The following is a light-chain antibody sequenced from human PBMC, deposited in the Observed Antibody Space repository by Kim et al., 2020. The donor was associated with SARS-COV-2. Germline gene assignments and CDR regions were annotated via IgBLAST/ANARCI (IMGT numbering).Light chain of an antibody. Sequence: SPGERATLPCRASQSVTSSYLAWYQQKPGQAPRLLVYGTSSRATGIPDRFSGSGSGTDLTLTISRLEPEDFAVYYCQHYGSSLFTFGPGTKVDIK. CDR1: QSVTSSY. CDR2: GTS. J-gene: IGKJ3*01. CDR3: QHYGSSLFT. V-gene: IGKV3-20*01.